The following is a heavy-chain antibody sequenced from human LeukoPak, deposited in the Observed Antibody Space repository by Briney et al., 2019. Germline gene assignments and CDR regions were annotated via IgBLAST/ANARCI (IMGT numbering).Heavy chain of an antibody. CDR1: GFTFSSFA. V-gene: IGHV3-23*01. CDR2: ISGSGGST. D-gene: IGHD3-22*01. J-gene: IGHJ3*02. Sequence: GGSLRLSCAASGFTFSSFAMSWVRQAPGKGLEWVSAISGSGGSTYYADSVKGRFTISRDNSKNTLYLQMNSLRAEDTAVYYCAKELRPYDSSGQGAFDIWGQGTMVTVSS. CDR3: AKELRPYDSSGQGAFDI.